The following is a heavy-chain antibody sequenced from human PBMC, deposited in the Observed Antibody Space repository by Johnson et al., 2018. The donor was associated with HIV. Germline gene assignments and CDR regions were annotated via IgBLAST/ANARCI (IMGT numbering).Heavy chain of an antibody. CDR2: IKQDGSEK. CDR3: ARDAPRYSFDI. D-gene: IGHD2-21*01. Sequence: VLLVESGGGLVQPGGSLRLSCAASGFTFSNYWMSWVRQAPGKGLEWVANIKQDGSEKYYVDSVKGRFTISRDNAKNSLYLQMNSLRAEDTAVYYCARDAPRYSFDIWGQGTMVTVSS. CDR1: GFTFSNYW. J-gene: IGHJ3*02. V-gene: IGHV3-7*01.